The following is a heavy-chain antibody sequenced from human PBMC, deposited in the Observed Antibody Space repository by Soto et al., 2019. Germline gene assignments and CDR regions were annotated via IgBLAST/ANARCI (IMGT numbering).Heavy chain of an antibody. Sequence: QVQLQESGPGLVKPSQTLSLTCTVSGGSISSGGYYWTWVRQRPGKGLEWIGYISYSGSTSYNPSLKSRGTISVDTSKNHFSLLLSSATAAYTAVDYCAGEGAMTGTVYWGQGTLGTVSS. CDR2: ISYSGST. V-gene: IGHV4-31*03. CDR3: AGEGAMTGTVY. J-gene: IGHJ4*02. D-gene: IGHD1-20*01. CDR1: GGSISSGGYY.